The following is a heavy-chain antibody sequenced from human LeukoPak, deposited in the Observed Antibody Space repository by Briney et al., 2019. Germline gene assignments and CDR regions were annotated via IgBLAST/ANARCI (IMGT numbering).Heavy chain of an antibody. CDR2: MYSGGST. CDR3: ARAPAYGDYTFDN. Sequence: GGSLRLSCAASGFTVSSNYMSWVRQAPGKGLEWVSVMYSGGSTYYADSVKGRFTISRDNSKNTLFLQMNSLRAEDTSVYYCARAPAYGDYTFDNWGQGTLVTVSS. CDR1: GFTVSSNY. J-gene: IGHJ4*02. D-gene: IGHD4-17*01. V-gene: IGHV3-53*01.